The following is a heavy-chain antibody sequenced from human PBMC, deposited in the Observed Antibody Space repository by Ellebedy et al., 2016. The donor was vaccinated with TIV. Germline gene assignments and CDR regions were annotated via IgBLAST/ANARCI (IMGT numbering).Heavy chain of an antibody. J-gene: IGHJ4*02. CDR3: ATGVFVTTWDY. Sequence: GGSLRLSCAASGFTFSNAWMNWVRQAPGKGLEWVGRITSNSDGGTADYAAPAKGRFTISRDDSKNTVYLQMNSLKTEDTAVYYCATGVFVTTWDYWGQGALVTVSS. D-gene: IGHD4-17*01. V-gene: IGHV3-15*07. CDR1: GFTFSNAW. CDR2: ITSNSDGGTA.